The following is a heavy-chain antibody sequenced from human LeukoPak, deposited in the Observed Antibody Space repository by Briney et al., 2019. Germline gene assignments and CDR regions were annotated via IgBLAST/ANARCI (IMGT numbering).Heavy chain of an antibody. CDR3: ARGLGFGDHKQWFDP. V-gene: IGHV1-69*05. J-gene: IGHJ5*02. Sequence: ASVKVSCKASGGTFSSYAISWVRQAPGQGLEWMGGIIPIFGTANYAQKFQGRVTMTRNTSISTAYMELSSLRSEDTAVYYCARGLGFGDHKQWFDPWGQGTLVTVSS. D-gene: IGHD3-10*01. CDR2: IIPIFGTA. CDR1: GGTFSSYA.